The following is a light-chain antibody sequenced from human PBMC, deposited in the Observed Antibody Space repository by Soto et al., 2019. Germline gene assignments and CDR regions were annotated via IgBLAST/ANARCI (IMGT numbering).Light chain of an antibody. J-gene: IGKJ4*01. Sequence: EIVMTQSPATLSVSPGERATLSGRVSQSVSSNLAWYQQKPGQAPRLLIYGASTRETGIQARSSGSGSGTEFTLTISSLQSEDFAVYYCQQYNNLPLTFGGGTKVDIK. CDR2: GAS. V-gene: IGKV3D-15*01. CDR1: QSVSSN. CDR3: QQYNNLPLT.